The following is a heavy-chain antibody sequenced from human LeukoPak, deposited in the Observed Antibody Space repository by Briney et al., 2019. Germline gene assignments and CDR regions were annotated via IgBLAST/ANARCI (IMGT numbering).Heavy chain of an antibody. V-gene: IGHV3-23*01. CDR3: AKSGVLSGRFDP. CDR1: GFTFSSYA. CDR2: ISGSGGST. Sequence: GGSLRLSCAASGFTFSSYAMSWVRQAPGKGLEWVSAISGSGGSTYYADSVKGRFTISRDNSKNTLYLQMNGLRAEDTAVYYCAKSGVLSGRFDPWGQGTLVTVSS. J-gene: IGHJ5*02. D-gene: IGHD2-15*01.